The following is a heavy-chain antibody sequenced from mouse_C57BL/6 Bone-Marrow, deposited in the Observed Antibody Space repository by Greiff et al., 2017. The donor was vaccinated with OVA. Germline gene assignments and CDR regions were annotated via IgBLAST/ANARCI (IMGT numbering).Heavy chain of an antibody. D-gene: IGHD2-4*01. CDR3: AREDDYDGDWYFDV. J-gene: IGHJ1*03. V-gene: IGHV5-4*01. Sequence: EVKLMESGGGLVKPGGSLKLSCAASGFTFSSYAMSWVRQTPEKRLEWVATISDGGSYTYYPDNVKGRFTISRDNAKNNLYLQMSHPKSEDTAMYYCAREDDYDGDWYFDVWGTGTTVTVSS. CDR2: ISDGGSYT. CDR1: GFTFSSYA.